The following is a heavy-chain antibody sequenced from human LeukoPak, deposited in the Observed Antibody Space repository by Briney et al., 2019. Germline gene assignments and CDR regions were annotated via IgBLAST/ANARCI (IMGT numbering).Heavy chain of an antibody. CDR1: GYPFTGYY. CDR2: INPNSGST. CDR3: ARLVDCSSSSCRSFDY. V-gene: IGHV1-2*02. D-gene: IGHD2-2*01. J-gene: IGHJ4*02. Sequence: ASVKVSCKASGYPFTGYYLHWERHAPGQGLEWMGWINPNSGSTNYAQKFQGRVTMTRDTSISTAYMELSRLRSDDTAVYYCARLVDCSSSSCRSFDYWGQGTLVTVSS.